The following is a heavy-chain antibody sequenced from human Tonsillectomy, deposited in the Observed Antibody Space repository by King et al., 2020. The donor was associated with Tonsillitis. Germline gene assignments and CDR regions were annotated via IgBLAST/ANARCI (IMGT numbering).Heavy chain of an antibody. J-gene: IGHJ4*02. CDR3: ARTEDGSGMTPKL. CDR1: GGSISSYS. D-gene: IGHD3-10*01. Sequence: QLQESGPGLVKPSETLSLTCTVPGGSISSYSWTWIRQPPGKGLEWIGYIYYSGSTNYTPSLKSRVTITVDTSKNQFSLKLSSGTAADTAVYYCARTEDGSGMTPKLWGQGTLVTVSS. V-gene: IGHV4-59*08. CDR2: IYYSGST.